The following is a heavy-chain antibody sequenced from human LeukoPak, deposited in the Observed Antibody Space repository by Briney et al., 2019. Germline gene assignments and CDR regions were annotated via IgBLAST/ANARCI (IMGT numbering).Heavy chain of an antibody. V-gene: IGHV3-30*18. CDR3: AKESTVTIYYYGMDV. J-gene: IGHJ6*02. CDR1: GFTLSNYW. D-gene: IGHD4-11*01. Sequence: GGSLRLSCVASGFTLSNYWMHWVRQAPGKGLEWVAVISYDGSNKYYADSVKGRFTISRDNSKNTLCLQMNSLRAEDTAVYYCAKESTVTIYYYGMDVWGQGTTVTVSS. CDR2: ISYDGSNK.